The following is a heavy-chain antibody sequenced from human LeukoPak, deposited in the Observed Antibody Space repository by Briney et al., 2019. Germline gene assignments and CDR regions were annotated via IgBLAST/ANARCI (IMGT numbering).Heavy chain of an antibody. D-gene: IGHD6-19*01. V-gene: IGHV3-53*01. CDR3: ARDDGSSGLDY. J-gene: IGHJ4*02. Sequence: PGGSLRLSCVVSGFSVSDHYMSWVRQAPGKGLQWLSVIFADDLTYYEDSIKGRFTISRDNSKNTLYLQMNSLRAEDTAVYYCARDDGSSGLDYWGQGTLVTVSS. CDR2: IFADDLT. CDR1: GFSVSDHY.